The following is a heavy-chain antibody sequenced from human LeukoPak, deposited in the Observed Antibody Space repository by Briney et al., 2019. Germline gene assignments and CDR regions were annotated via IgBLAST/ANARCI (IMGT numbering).Heavy chain of an antibody. CDR2: INHSGST. CDR3: GYSSDYQQQ. Sequence: KPSETLSLTCAVYGGSFSDYYGSWIRQPPGKGLEWIGEINHSGSTNYNPSRKSRVTISVDMSKNQFSLKLYSVTAADTAVYYCGYSSDYQQQWGQGTLVTVSS. CDR1: GGSFSDYY. V-gene: IGHV4-34*01. D-gene: IGHD3-22*01. J-gene: IGHJ1*01.